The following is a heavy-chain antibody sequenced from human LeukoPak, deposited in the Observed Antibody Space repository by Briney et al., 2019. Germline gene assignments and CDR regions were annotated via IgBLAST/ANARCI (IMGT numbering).Heavy chain of an antibody. J-gene: IGHJ6*02. V-gene: IGHV4-30-2*01. D-gene: IGHD3-10*01. CDR3: ARDHGAGSYRHGMDV. CDR2: IYHSGST. Sequence: SQTLSLTCTVSGGSLSCGGYYWSWIRQPPGKGLEWIGYIYHSGSTYYNPSLKSRVTISVDRSKNQFSLKLSSVTAADTAVYYCARDHGAGSYRHGMDVWGQGTTVTVSS. CDR1: GGSLSCGGYY.